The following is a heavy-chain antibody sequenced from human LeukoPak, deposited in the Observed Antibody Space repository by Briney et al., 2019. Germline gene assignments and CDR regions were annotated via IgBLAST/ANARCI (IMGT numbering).Heavy chain of an antibody. CDR3: AKAGGSWDY. Sequence: PGGSLRLSCAASGFTFSNYVMNWVRQAPGKGLEWVSAISGSGGNTYYADSVKGRFTISRDNSKNTLYLQMNSLRAEDTAVYYCAKAGGSWDYWGQGTLVTVSS. V-gene: IGHV3-23*01. CDR2: ISGSGGNT. J-gene: IGHJ4*02. D-gene: IGHD3-16*01. CDR1: GFTFSNYV.